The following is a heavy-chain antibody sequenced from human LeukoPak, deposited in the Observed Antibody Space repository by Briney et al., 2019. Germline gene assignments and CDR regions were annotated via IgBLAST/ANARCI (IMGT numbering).Heavy chain of an antibody. CDR1: GGSISTYY. CDR2: IYHSGST. Sequence: SETLSLTCTVSGGSISTYYWSWIRQPPGKGLEWIGYIYHSGSTNYNPSLKSRVTISVDTSKNQFSLKLSSVTAADTAVYYCAREEGSGWYHDAFDIWGQGTMVTVSS. J-gene: IGHJ3*02. CDR3: AREEGSGWYHDAFDI. D-gene: IGHD6-19*01. V-gene: IGHV4-59*01.